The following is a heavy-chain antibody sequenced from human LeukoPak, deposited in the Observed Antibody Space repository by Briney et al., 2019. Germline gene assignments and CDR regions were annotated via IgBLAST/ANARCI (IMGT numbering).Heavy chain of an antibody. CDR3: ARNPAGIAVAGNY. CDR2: IHSSGST. D-gene: IGHD6-19*01. CDR1: GFTVSSKY. Sequence: GGSLRLSCAASGFTVSSKYMSWVRQAPGKGLEWVSVIHSSGSTDYADSVKGRFTISRDNSKNTVYLQMNSLRAEDTAVYYCARNPAGIAVAGNYWGQGTLVTVSS. J-gene: IGHJ4*02. V-gene: IGHV3-53*01.